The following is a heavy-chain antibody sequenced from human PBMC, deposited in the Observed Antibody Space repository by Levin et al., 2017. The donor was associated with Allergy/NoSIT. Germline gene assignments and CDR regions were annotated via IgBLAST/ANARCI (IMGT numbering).Heavy chain of an antibody. J-gene: IGHJ3*02. CDR2: IKSKIDGGTT. D-gene: IGHD5-12*01. CDR3: TTDPRGYSGYDWEVGAFVI. V-gene: IGHV3-15*01. Sequence: GESLKISCAASGLTFNNAWMSWVRQAPGKGLEWVGRIKSKIDGGTTDYAAPVKGRFTISRDDSKNTLYLQMNSLKTEDTALYYCTTDPRGYSGYDWEVGAFVIWGQGTMVTVSS. CDR1: GLTFNNAW.